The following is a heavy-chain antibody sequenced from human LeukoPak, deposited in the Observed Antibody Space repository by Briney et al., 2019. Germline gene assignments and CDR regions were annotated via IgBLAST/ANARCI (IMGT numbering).Heavy chain of an antibody. CDR1: GYTFTNYG. CDR3: AREETYYYGSGS. V-gene: IGHV1-18*01. CDR2: INTNNGNT. Sequence: ASVKVSCKASGYTFTNYGISWVRQAPGQGLEWMGWINTNNGNTNYAQKFQGRVTMTADTSTSTAYMELRSLGSDDTAVYYCAREETYYYGSGSWGQGTLVTVSS. J-gene: IGHJ4*02. D-gene: IGHD3-10*01.